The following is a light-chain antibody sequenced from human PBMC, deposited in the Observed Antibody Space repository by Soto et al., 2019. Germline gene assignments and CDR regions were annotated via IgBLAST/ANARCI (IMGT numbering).Light chain of an antibody. CDR1: QSVTSNY. V-gene: IGKV3-20*01. Sequence: EIVLTQSPGTLSLSPGERATLSCRASQSVTSNYLAWYQQKPGQAPRLLIFGASIRDTGIPDSFSGSGSGTEFTLTISRLQSEDSAVYYCQQYNNWPPITFGQGTRLEIK. J-gene: IGKJ5*01. CDR3: QQYNNWPPIT. CDR2: GAS.